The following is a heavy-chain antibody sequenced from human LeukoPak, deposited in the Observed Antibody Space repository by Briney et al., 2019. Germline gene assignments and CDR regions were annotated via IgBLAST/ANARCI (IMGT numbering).Heavy chain of an antibody. V-gene: IGHV1-24*01. CDR1: GYSLIELL. Sequence: RASVTVSFKVSGYSLIELLIHWVRQPPGKGLEWMAGIDHENGAEVSAQKVEGRVTMTKDTSTDTAYMELSGLRPDDTAIYYCATEGDYSLDYWGQGTLVTVSS. CDR3: ATEGDYSLDY. J-gene: IGHJ4*02. CDR2: IDHENGAE. D-gene: IGHD1-1*01.